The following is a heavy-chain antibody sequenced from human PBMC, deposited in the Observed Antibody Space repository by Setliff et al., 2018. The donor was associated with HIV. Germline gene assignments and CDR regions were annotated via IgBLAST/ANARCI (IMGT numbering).Heavy chain of an antibody. CDR2: ISSSSTI. CDR1: GFTFSSYS. CDR3: ARSWAAGFDY. V-gene: IGHV3-48*01. J-gene: IGHJ4*02. Sequence: GGSLRLSCAASGFTFSSYSMNWVRQAPGKGLEWVSYISSSSTIYYADSVKGRFTISRDNAKNSLYLQMNSLRAEDTAVYYCARSWAAGFDYWGQGTLVTVSS. D-gene: IGHD6-13*01.